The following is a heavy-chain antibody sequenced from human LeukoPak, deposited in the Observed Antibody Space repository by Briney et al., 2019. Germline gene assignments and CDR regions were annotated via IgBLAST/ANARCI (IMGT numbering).Heavy chain of an antibody. CDR2: INHSGST. Sequence: PSQTLSLPCTVSGGSIRSCDYYWGSIRQPPGKGLEWIRAINHSGSTNYNPSLKSRVTISVDTCKMQFSLKLSSVTAADTVVYYCARGHVVVPAALSFLGNWFDPWGQGTLVTVSS. V-gene: IGHV4-39*07. CDR1: GGSIRSCDYY. J-gene: IGHJ5*02. CDR3: ARGHVVVPAALSFLGNWFDP. D-gene: IGHD2-2*01.